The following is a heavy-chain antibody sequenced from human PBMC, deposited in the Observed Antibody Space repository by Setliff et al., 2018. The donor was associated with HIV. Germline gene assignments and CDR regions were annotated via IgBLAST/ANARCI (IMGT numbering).Heavy chain of an antibody. Sequence: QAGGSLRLSCAASEFTFSVYAMSWVRQAPGKGLEWVSVIYAGGSTYYADSVKGRFTISRDNSKNMLYLQMNSLRAEDTAVYYCARGKIVVVPAAMRPFDYWGQGTLVTVSS. J-gene: IGHJ4*02. CDR3: ARGKIVVVPAAMRPFDY. CDR1: EFTFSVYA. D-gene: IGHD2-2*01. CDR2: IYAGGST. V-gene: IGHV3-23*03.